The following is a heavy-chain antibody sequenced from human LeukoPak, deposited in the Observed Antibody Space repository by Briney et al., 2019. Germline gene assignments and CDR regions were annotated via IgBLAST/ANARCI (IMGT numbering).Heavy chain of an antibody. V-gene: IGHV4-31*03. CDR3: AGATELYYYDSSGYLDAFDI. CDR2: IYYTGST. Sequence: PSQTLSLTCTLSGGSISSGGYYWSWIRQHPGKGLEWIGYIYYTGSTDYNPSLKSRVTISVDTSKNQFSLKLTSVTAADTAVYYCAGATELYYYDSSGYLDAFDIWGQGTMVTVSS. CDR1: GGSISSGGYY. J-gene: IGHJ3*02. D-gene: IGHD3-22*01.